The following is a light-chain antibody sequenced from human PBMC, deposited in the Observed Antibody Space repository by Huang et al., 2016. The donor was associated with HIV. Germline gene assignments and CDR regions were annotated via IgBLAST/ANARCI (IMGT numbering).Light chain of an antibody. CDR3: QQSYKSPT. CDR1: QNISNS. J-gene: IGKJ5*01. V-gene: IGKV1-39*01. Sequence: DIQLTQSPSSLSAFVRDRVTITCRASQNISNSLNWYQQKPRKAPKLLIYAASNLQSGVPSRFSGSRSGTDFTLTITSLQPDDFAIYYCQQSYKSPTFGQGTRLDIK. CDR2: AAS.